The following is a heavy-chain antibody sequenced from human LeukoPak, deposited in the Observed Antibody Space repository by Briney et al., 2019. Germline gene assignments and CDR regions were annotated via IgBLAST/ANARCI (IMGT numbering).Heavy chain of an antibody. CDR2: IYYSGST. V-gene: IGHV4-59*13. J-gene: IGHJ6*03. D-gene: IGHD3-16*01. Sequence: SETLSLTCTVSGGSISSYYWSWIRQPPGKGLEWIGYIYYSGSTNYNPSLKSRVTISVDTSKNEFSLKLSSVTAADTAVYYCARETSQKGAHYMDVWGKGTTVTISS. CDR3: ARETSQKGAHYMDV. CDR1: GGSISSYY.